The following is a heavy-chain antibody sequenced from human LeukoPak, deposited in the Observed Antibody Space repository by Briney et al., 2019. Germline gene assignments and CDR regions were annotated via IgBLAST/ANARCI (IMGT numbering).Heavy chain of an antibody. D-gene: IGHD2-2*01. CDR2: ISAYNGNT. V-gene: IGHV1-18*01. Sequence: ASVKVSCKASGGTFSSYAISWVRQAPGQGLEWMGGISAYNGNTNYAQKLQGRVTMTTDTSTSTAYMELRSLRFDDTAVYYCARCTSSTSRWDYYYYMDVWGKGTTVTVSS. CDR3: ARCTSSTSRWDYYYYMDV. J-gene: IGHJ6*03. CDR1: GGTFSSYA.